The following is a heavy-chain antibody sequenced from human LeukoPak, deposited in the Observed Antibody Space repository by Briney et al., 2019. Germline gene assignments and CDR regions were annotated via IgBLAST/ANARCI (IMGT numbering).Heavy chain of an antibody. CDR2: ISRSGGST. D-gene: IGHD3-16*02. CDR1: GFTFNNYA. V-gene: IGHV3-23*01. CDR3: AKAVLVARRFAVYVWGSYRYGDYYYYMDV. Sequence: GGSLRLSCAASGFTFNNYAMTWVRQASGKGLEWVSAISRSGGSTYYADSVKGRFTISRDNSKNTLYLQMNSLRAEDTAVYYCAKAVLVARRFAVYVWGSYRYGDYYYYMDVWGKGTTVTISS. J-gene: IGHJ6*03.